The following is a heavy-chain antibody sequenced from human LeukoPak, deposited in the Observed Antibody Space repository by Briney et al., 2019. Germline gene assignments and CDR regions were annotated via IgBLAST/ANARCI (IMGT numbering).Heavy chain of an antibody. CDR3: AKGRAGNYYYDSSDY. J-gene: IGHJ4*02. Sequence: GGSLRLSCAASGFTFSSYEMNWVRQAPGKGLEWVSAISGSGSSTYYAASVKGRFTISRDNSKNTLYLQMNSLRAEDTAVYYCAKGRAGNYYYDSSDYWGQGTLVTVSS. D-gene: IGHD3-22*01. CDR1: GFTFSSYE. V-gene: IGHV3-23*01. CDR2: ISGSGSST.